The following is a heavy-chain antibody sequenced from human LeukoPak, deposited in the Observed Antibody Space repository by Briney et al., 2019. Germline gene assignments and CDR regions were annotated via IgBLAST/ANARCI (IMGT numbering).Heavy chain of an antibody. V-gene: IGHV3-30*18. J-gene: IGHJ6*02. Sequence: GGSLRLSCAASGLTFSSYGMHWVRQAPGKGLEWVAVISYDGSNKYYADSVKGRFTISRDNSKNTLYLQMNSLRAEDTAVYYCAKDYYDSTPDYYGMDVWGQGTTVTVSS. CDR3: AKDYYDSTPDYYGMDV. CDR1: GLTFSSYG. D-gene: IGHD3-22*01. CDR2: ISYDGSNK.